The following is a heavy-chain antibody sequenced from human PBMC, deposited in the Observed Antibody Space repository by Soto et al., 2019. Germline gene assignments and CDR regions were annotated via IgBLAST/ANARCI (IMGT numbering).Heavy chain of an antibody. V-gene: IGHV1-18*01. CDR3: ARTDKGDYVPPLDN. D-gene: IGHD4-17*01. Sequence: QSHLVQSGGEAKKPGASVKVSCKTSGYTFTTYGISWVRQAPGQGLEWMGWITPFNDNTNYAQNLQGRVTMTTDTSTTTAYLEMRSLTSADTAVYYCARTDKGDYVPPLDNWGQGTLVTVSS. CDR1: GYTFTTYG. J-gene: IGHJ4*02. CDR2: ITPFNDNT.